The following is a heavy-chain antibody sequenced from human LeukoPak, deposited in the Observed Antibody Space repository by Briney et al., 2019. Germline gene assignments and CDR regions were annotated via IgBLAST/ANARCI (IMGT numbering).Heavy chain of an antibody. J-gene: IGHJ4*02. D-gene: IGHD2-8*01. Sequence: GGSLRLSCAASGFTFSSYAMSWVRQTPGKGLEWVSVISGTGGSTYYADSVKGRFTISRDNSKNSLYLQMNTLRAEDTAVYYCARALIGYYFDYWGQGTLVTVSS. CDR2: ISGTGGST. CDR3: ARALIGYYFDY. V-gene: IGHV3-23*01. CDR1: GFTFSSYA.